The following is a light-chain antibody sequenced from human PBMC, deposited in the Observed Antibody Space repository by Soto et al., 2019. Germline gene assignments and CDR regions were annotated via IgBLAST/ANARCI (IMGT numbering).Light chain of an antibody. J-gene: IGLJ2*01. Sequence: QTVVTQEPSFSVSPGGTVTLTCGLSSGSVSTSHHPSWYQQTPGQAPRTLIYSTNTRSSGVPDRLSGSILGNKAALTITGARADDESDYYCVLYMGSGILLFGGGTKLTVL. V-gene: IGLV8-61*01. CDR3: VLYMGSGILL. CDR1: SGSVSTSHH. CDR2: STN.